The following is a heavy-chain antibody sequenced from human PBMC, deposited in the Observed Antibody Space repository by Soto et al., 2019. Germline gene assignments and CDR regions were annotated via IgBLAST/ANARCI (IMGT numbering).Heavy chain of an antibody. CDR1: GGSISSYY. J-gene: IGHJ5*02. CDR3: ARGGGTHCLDP. Sequence: PSETLSLTCTVSGGSISSYYWSWIRQPPGKGLEWIGYIYYSGSTNYNPSLKGRVTISVDTSKNQCSLKLSSVTAADTAVYYCARGGGTHCLDPWRQGTLAPVSS. CDR2: IYYSGST. D-gene: IGHD3-16*01. V-gene: IGHV4-59*01.